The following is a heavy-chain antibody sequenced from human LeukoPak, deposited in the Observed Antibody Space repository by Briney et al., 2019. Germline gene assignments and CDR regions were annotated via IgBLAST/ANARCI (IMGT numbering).Heavy chain of an antibody. V-gene: IGHV5-51*01. Sequence: GESLKISCKGSGYSFTSYLIGWVRPVPGKGLEWMGIIYPGESDTRYSPSFQGKVTISADKSISTPYLQWSSLKASDYAMYYCARRDSKLDFDYWGQGTLVTVSS. CDR3: ARRDSKLDFDY. CDR2: IYPGESDT. D-gene: IGHD1-1*01. J-gene: IGHJ4*02. CDR1: GYSFTSYL.